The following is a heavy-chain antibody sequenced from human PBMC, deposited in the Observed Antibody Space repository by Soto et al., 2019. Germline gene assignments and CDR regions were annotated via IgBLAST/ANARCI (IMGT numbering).Heavy chain of an antibody. CDR3: ARSSRYQYDSSEGNFDY. CDR1: GVSISSNNW. CDR2: MYHTGST. V-gene: IGHV4-4*02. D-gene: IGHD3-22*01. J-gene: IGHJ4*02. Sequence: QVQLQESGPGLVKPSGTLSLTCAVSGVSISSNNWWSWVHQPPGKGLEWIGEMYHTGSTNYNTSLKRRVTISVDKSKNHFSLELNSVTAADTAVYYCARSSRYQYDSSEGNFDYWGQGTLVTVSS.